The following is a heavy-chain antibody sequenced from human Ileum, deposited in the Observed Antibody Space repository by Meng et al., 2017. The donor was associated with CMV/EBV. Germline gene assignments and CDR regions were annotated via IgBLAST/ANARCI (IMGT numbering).Heavy chain of an antibody. CDR3: AKSVDQGDYPYYFED. CDR2: IRYDGSNK. Sequence: GESLKISCAASGFTFSSYGMHWVRQAPGKGLEWVAFIRYDGSNKYYADSVKGRFTISRDNSKNTLYLQMNSLRAEDTAVYYCAKSVDQGDYPYYFEDWGQGTLVTVSS. D-gene: IGHD4-17*01. J-gene: IGHJ4*02. V-gene: IGHV3-30*02. CDR1: GFTFSSYG.